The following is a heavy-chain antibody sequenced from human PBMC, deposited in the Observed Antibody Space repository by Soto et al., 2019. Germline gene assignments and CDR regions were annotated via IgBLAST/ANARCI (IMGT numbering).Heavy chain of an antibody. CDR3: STLPRNRRCSPFNC. V-gene: IGHV3-49*05. CDR1: GFTFRDYA. Sequence: EMQLVESGGGLVKPGRSLRLSCSGSGFTFRDYALTWFRQTPGKGLECVGFIRSEAYGGTPDYAASVQGRFTISRDDFRGVAYLQMDSLRSEDTGVYYCSTLPRNRRCSPFNCWGQGTQVTVSS. D-gene: IGHD2-15*01. J-gene: IGHJ4*02. CDR2: IRSEAYGGTP.